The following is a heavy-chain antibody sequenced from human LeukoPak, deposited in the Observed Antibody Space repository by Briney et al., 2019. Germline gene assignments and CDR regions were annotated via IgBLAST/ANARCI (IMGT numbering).Heavy chain of an antibody. D-gene: IGHD5-12*01. J-gene: IGHJ4*02. CDR1: GGSISNSY. V-gene: IGHV4-59*01. CDR3: ARGFDSKSTYFDY. CDR2: IYYSGTT. Sequence: PSETLSLTCTVSGGSISNSYWNWIRQPPGKGLEWIGYIYYSGTTKYNPSLRSRVTISVDTSKNQFSLRLTPVTAADTAVYYCARGFDSKSTYFDYWGQGTLVTVSS.